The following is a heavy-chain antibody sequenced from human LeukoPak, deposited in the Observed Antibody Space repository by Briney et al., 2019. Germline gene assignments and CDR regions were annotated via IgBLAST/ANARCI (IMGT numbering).Heavy chain of an antibody. CDR3: ASSGDYYYYQMDV. D-gene: IGHD4-17*01. J-gene: IGHJ6*03. CDR2: IRYDGSNK. CDR1: GFTFSTYG. V-gene: IGHV3-30*02. Sequence: GGSLRLSCAASGFTFSTYGMHWVRQAPGKGLEWVAFIRYDGSNKYYADSVKGRFTISRDNSKNTLYLQMNSLRAEDTAVYYCASSGDYYYYQMDVWGKGTTVTI.